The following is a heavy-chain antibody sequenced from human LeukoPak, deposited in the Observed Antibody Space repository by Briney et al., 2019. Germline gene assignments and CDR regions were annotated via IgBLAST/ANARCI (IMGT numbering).Heavy chain of an antibody. D-gene: IGHD2-15*01. CDR1: GGSFSGYY. J-gene: IGHJ5*02. Sequence: SETLSLTCAVYGGSFSGYYWSWIRQPPGKGLEWIGEINHSGSTNYNPSLKSRVTISVDTSKNQFSLKLSSVTAADTAVYYRARYHAVRYCSGGSCYSSRPNWFDPWGQGTLVTVSS. V-gene: IGHV4-34*01. CDR2: INHSGST. CDR3: ARYHAVRYCSGGSCYSSRPNWFDP.